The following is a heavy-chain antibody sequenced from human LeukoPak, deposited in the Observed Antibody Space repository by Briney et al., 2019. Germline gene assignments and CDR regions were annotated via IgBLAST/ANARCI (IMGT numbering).Heavy chain of an antibody. CDR2: IRYDGSNK. Sequence: GGFLRLSCAASGFTFSSYGMHWVRQAPGKGLEWVAFIRYDGSNKYYADSVKGRFTISRDNSKNTLYLQMNSLRAEDTAVYYCAKDLSPGYDFWSGSLDYWGQGTLVTVSS. V-gene: IGHV3-30*02. CDR3: AKDLSPGYDFWSGSLDY. D-gene: IGHD3-3*01. J-gene: IGHJ4*02. CDR1: GFTFSSYG.